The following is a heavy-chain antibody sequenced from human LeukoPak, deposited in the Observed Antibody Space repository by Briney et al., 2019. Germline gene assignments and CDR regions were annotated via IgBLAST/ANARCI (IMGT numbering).Heavy chain of an antibody. CDR1: GGSFSSYY. D-gene: IGHD1-26*01. CDR3: ARHGGSYTFDL. V-gene: IGHV4-59*13. Sequence: PSVTLSLTCSLSGGSFSSYYWIWIRGPPGKGVELIGYMYDSESTNYNRSIKSRVTISVDTSKNQFSLRLSSVTAADTAVYYCARHGGSYTFDLWGQGVLVTVSS. J-gene: IGHJ4*02. CDR2: MYDSEST.